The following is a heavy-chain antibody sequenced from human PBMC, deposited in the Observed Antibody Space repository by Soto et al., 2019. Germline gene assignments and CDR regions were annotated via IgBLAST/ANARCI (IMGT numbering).Heavy chain of an antibody. D-gene: IGHD6-13*01. CDR1: GFTFSSYG. J-gene: IGHJ4*02. V-gene: IGHV3-30*18. CDR3: AKEDIAAAATHFDY. Sequence: QVQLVESGGGVVQPGRSLRLSCAASGFTFSSYGMHWVRQSPGKGLEWVAGISYDGSNKYYADSVKGRFTISRDNSKNTLYLQMNSLRAEDTAVYYCAKEDIAAAATHFDYWGQGTLVTVSS. CDR2: ISYDGSNK.